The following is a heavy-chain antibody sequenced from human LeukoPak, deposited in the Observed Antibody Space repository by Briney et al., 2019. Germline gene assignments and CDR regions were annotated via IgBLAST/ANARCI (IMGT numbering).Heavy chain of an antibody. Sequence: GGSLRLSCAASGFTFSSYSMNWVRRAPGKGLEWVSHISSSGSIIYYADSVKGRYTISRDNAKKSLYLQMNSLRAEDTAIYYCARESGSSSGFIDYWGQGTLVTVSS. CDR2: ISSSGSII. CDR3: ARESGSSSGFIDY. V-gene: IGHV3-48*04. D-gene: IGHD5-18*01. J-gene: IGHJ4*02. CDR1: GFTFSSYS.